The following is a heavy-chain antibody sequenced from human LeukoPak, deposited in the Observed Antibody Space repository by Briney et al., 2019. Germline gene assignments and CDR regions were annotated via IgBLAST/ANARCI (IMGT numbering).Heavy chain of an antibody. D-gene: IGHD6-19*01. CDR1: GFTFGDYA. Sequence: PGRSLRLSCTASGFTFGDYAMSWVGQAPGKGLEWVGFIRSKAYGGTTEYAASVKGRFTISRDDSKSIAYLQMHSLKTEDTAVYYCTRVGIAVAATGYYYMDLWSKETTVTVSS. CDR3: TRVGIAVAATGYYYMDL. CDR2: IRSKAYGGTT. J-gene: IGHJ6*03. V-gene: IGHV3-49*04.